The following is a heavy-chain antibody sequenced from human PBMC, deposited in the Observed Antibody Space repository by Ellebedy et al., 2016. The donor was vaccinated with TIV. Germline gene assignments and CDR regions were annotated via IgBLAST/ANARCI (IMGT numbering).Heavy chain of an antibody. CDR3: ARMTSNWFDS. Sequence: SGPTLVXPTQTLTLTCTFSGFSPTTRGTRVSWIRQPPGKGLEWLARIDWDDGKLYSSSLKTRLTISQNTAENQVVLLMTNMDPVDTATYYCARMTSNWFDSWGLGTLVTVSS. CDR2: IDWDDGK. CDR1: GFSPTTRGTR. J-gene: IGHJ5*01. V-gene: IGHV2-70*04.